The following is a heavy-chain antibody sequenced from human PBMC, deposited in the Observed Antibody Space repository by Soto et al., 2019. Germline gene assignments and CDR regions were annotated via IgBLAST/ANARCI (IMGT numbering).Heavy chain of an antibody. CDR3: ARVVAMALNSYLDY. V-gene: IGHV4-61*01. CDR2: IYYSGST. Sequence: SETLSLTCTVSGGSVSSSSYYLSWIRQPPGKGLEWIGYIYYSGSTNYNPSLKSRVTISVDTSKNQFSLKLSSVTAADTAVYYCARVVAMALNSYLDYWGKGIXVTVSS. J-gene: IGHJ4*02. CDR1: GGSVSSSSYY.